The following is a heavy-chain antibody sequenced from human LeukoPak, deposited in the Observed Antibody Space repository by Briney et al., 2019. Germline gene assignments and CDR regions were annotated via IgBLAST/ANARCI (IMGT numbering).Heavy chain of an antibody. D-gene: IGHD3-3*01. CDR1: GFTFSSYW. V-gene: IGHV3-74*01. CDR3: AKTPFLDFWSGYYTGIAFDI. Sequence: PGGSLRLSCAASGFTFSSYWMHWVRQAPGKGLVWVSRINNVGSSTTYADSVKGRFTISRDNAKNTLYLQMNSLRAEDTAVYYCAKTPFLDFWSGYYTGIAFDIWGQGTMVTVSS. CDR2: INNVGSST. J-gene: IGHJ3*02.